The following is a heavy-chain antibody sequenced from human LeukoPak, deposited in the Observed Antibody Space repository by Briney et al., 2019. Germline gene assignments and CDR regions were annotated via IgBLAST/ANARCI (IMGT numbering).Heavy chain of an antibody. D-gene: IGHD3-10*01. J-gene: IGHJ1*01. CDR2: INEHGSIT. Sequence: GGSLRLSCAASGFTFSSYWMHWVRQAPGEGLVWVSRINEHGSITDYADSVEGRSTISRDNAKNTLYLQMNSLRVEATAVYYCARAVAGSGSHWGQGTLVTVSS. V-gene: IGHV3-74*01. CDR3: ARAVAGSGSH. CDR1: GFTFSSYW.